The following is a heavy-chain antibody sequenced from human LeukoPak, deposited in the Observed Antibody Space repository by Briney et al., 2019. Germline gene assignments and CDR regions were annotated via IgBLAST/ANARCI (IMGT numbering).Heavy chain of an antibody. CDR2: ISWNSGSI. V-gene: IGHV3-9*01. CDR3: ATSWRGTYCSSTSCHSGDY. J-gene: IGHJ4*02. CDR1: GFTFDDYA. Sequence: GGSLRLSCAASGFTFDDYAMHCVRQAPGKGLEGVSGISWNSGSIGYADSVKGRFTISRDNAKNSLYLQMNSLRAEDTALYYCATSWRGTYCSSTSCHSGDYWGQGTLVTVSS. D-gene: IGHD2-2*01.